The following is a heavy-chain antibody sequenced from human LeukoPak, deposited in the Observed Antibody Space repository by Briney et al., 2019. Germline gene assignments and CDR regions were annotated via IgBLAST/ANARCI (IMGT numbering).Heavy chain of an antibody. CDR1: GYSFIGYQ. D-gene: IGHD2-2*01. CDR2: INPNSGGT. V-gene: IGHV1-2*02. Sequence: GASVTVSCKASGYSFIGYQMHWVRQAPGQGLEWMGWINPNSGGTIYAQKFQGRVTMARDTSISTAYMELSRLRSDDTAVYYCARVDPAASYAFDIWGQGTMVTVSS. CDR3: ARVDPAASYAFDI. J-gene: IGHJ3*02.